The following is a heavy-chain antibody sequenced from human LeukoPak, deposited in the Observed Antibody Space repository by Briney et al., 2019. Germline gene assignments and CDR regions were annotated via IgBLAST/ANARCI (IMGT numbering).Heavy chain of an antibody. CDR1: GFTFSDHY. D-gene: IGHD1-26*01. CDR2: ISYDGSNK. V-gene: IGHV3-30-3*01. CDR3: ARDRSPEWELPDY. J-gene: IGHJ4*02. Sequence: GGSLRLSCVVSGFTFSDHYMDWVRQAPGKGLEWVAVISYDGSNKYYADSVKGRFTISRDNSKNTLYLQMNSLRAEDTAVYYCARDRSPEWELPDYWGQGTLVTVSS.